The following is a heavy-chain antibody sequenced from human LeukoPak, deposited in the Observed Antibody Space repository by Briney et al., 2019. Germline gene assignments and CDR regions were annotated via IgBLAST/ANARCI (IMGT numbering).Heavy chain of an antibody. CDR1: GCSISSSNYY. Sequence: PSETLSLTCTVSGCSISSSNYYWVWLRQPPGMGLEWIASICDSSSTYYNPSLESRITMSVHTSKNQFYLQLTSATGAGTAVCYCATIRENQLFPFDSWGQGTLVTVS. V-gene: IGHV4-39*01. CDR2: ICDSSST. D-gene: IGHD3-10*01. J-gene: IGHJ4*02. CDR3: ATIRENQLFPFDS.